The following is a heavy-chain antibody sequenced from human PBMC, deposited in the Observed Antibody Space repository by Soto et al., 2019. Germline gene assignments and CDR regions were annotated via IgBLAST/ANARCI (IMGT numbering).Heavy chain of an antibody. CDR3: ARARPNSRRRPGVDLKSRYFDY. V-gene: IGHV1-18*01. CDR1: GYTFTSYG. Sequence: ASVKVSCKASGYTFTSYGISWVRQAPGQGLEWMGWISAYNGNTNYAQKLQGRVTMTTDTSTSTAYMELRSLRSDDTAVYYCARARPNSRRRPGVDLKSRYFDYWGQGTLVTVSS. D-gene: IGHD5-12*01. J-gene: IGHJ4*02. CDR2: ISAYNGNT.